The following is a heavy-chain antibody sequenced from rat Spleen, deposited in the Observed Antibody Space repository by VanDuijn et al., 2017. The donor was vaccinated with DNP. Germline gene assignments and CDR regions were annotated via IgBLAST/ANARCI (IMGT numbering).Heavy chain of an antibody. CDR3: ARSPYRDTYAQGYFDY. Sequence: EVQLVESGGGLMQPGRSMKLSCTALEFTFSNYYMAWVRRAPTKGLEWVAAISPGGGITYYRDSVRGRFTISRDNAKSTLYLQMDSLRSEDTATYFCARSPYRDTYAQGYFDYWGQGAMVTVSS. CDR1: EFTFSNYY. CDR2: ISPGGGIT. V-gene: IGHV5-25*01. D-gene: IGHD2-5*01. J-gene: IGHJ2*01.